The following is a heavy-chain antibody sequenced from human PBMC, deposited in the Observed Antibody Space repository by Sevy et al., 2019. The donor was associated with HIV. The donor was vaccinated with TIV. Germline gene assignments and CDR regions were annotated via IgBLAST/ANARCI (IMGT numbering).Heavy chain of an antibody. CDR2: LNGSGGRT. Sequence: AGSLRLSCAASGFTFSSFAMSWVRQTPGKVLEWVSGLNGSGGRTYYPDSVKGRFTISRDNSKNTLYLQMNSLRAEDTAVYYCAKDTDSGSYLTDAFDLWGQGTMVTVSS. CDR3: AKDTDSGSYLTDAFDL. V-gene: IGHV3-23*01. J-gene: IGHJ3*01. D-gene: IGHD1-26*01. CDR1: GFTFSSFA.